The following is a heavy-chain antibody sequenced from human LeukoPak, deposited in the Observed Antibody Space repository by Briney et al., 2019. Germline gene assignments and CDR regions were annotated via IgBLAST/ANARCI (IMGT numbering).Heavy chain of an antibody. Sequence: PGTSLRLSCAVSGFTFSSYGMHWVRQAPGKGLEWVAVISYDGSNKNYAESVKGRFTISRDNSQNTLYLQMNSLGPEDTAVYHCARDYYDSRGYYGDPPWGQGTLVTVSS. D-gene: IGHD3-22*01. J-gene: IGHJ4*02. V-gene: IGHV3-30*03. CDR3: ARDYYDSRGYYGDPP. CDR2: ISYDGSNK. CDR1: GFTFSSYG.